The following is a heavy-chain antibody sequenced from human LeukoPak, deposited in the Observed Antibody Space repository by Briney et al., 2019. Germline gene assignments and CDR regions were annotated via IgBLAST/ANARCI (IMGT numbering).Heavy chain of an antibody. CDR3: AREGRGYYDILTGYHINDY. V-gene: IGHV1-8*01. D-gene: IGHD3-9*01. Sequence: ASVKVSCKASGYTFTSYDINWVRQATGQGLEWMGWMNPNSGNTGYAQKFQGRVTMTRNTSISTAYMELSSLRSEDTAVYYCAREGRGYYDILTGYHINDYWGQGTLVTVSS. CDR2: MNPNSGNT. J-gene: IGHJ4*02. CDR1: GYTFTSYD.